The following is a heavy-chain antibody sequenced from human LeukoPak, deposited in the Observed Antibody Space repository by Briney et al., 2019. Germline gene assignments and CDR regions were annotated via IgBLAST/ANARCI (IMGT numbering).Heavy chain of an antibody. CDR2: IYYSGIT. V-gene: IGHV4-59*05. D-gene: IGHD3-10*01. CDR3: AGLYYYGSGFDH. CDR1: GGSISSYY. J-gene: IGHJ4*02. Sequence: SETLSLTCTVSGGSISSYYWSWIRQPPGKGLEWIGSIYYSGITHYNPSLKSRVTILVDTSKNQFSLKLSSVTASDTAVYYCAGLYYYGSGFDHWGQGTLVTVSS.